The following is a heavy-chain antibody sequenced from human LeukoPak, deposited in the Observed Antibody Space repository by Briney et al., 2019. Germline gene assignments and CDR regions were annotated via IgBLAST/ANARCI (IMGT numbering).Heavy chain of an antibody. CDR2: ISGSGGST. Sequence: PGGSLRLSCAASGFTFSSYAMSWVRQAPGKGLEWVSLISGSGGSTYYADSVKGRFTISRDNSKNTLYLQMNSLRAEETAVYYCAKDRGTRYFPLDQIDYWGQGTLVTVSS. CDR1: GFTFSSYA. V-gene: IGHV3-23*01. CDR3: AKDRGTRYFPLDQIDY. J-gene: IGHJ4*02. D-gene: IGHD3-9*01.